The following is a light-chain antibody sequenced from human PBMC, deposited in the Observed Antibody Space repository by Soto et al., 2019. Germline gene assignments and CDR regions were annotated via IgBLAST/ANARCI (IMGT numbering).Light chain of an antibody. CDR1: SSDVGVYNY. CDR2: DVS. CDR3: SSYTSASTLV. V-gene: IGLV2-14*03. Sequence: QSVLTQPASVSGSPGQSITISCTGTSSDVGVYNYVSWYQQHPGKAPKLMVYDVSNRPSGVSNRFSGSKSGNTASLTISGLQADDEVDYYCSSYTSASTLVFGGGTKLTVL. J-gene: IGLJ3*02.